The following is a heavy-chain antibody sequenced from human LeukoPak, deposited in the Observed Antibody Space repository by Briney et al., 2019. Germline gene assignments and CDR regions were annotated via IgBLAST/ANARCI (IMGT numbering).Heavy chain of an antibody. CDR2: INTDGTVT. Sequence: QAGGSLRLSCAASGFTFSKYWMLWVRQAPGNGLESVSRINTDGTVTTYADSVKGRFTVSRDNADNTMFLQMNSVRDEDTAVYYCATKQWLAPPPDSWGQGTPVTVSS. CDR1: GFTFSKYW. J-gene: IGHJ4*02. CDR3: ATKQWLAPPPDS. D-gene: IGHD6-19*01. V-gene: IGHV3-74*01.